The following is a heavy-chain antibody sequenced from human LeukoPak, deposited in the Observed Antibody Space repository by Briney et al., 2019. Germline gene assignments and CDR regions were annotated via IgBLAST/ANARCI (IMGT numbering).Heavy chain of an antibody. CDR3: ARDVVPAAMGADY. CDR2: INPNSGGT. CDR1: GYTFTGYY. J-gene: IGHJ4*02. Sequence: ASVKVSCKASGYTFTGYYMHWVRQAPGQGLEWMGWINPNSGGTNYAQKFQGRVTMTRDTSISTAYMELRSLRSDDTAVYYCARDVVPAAMGADYWGQGTLVTVSS. V-gene: IGHV1-2*02. D-gene: IGHD2-2*01.